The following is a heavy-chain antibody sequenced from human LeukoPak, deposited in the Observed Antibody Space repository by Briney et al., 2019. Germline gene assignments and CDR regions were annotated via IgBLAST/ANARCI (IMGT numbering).Heavy chain of an antibody. CDR1: GYTFTGYY. CDR3: ARGPRITLIRGGQWYYYMDV. Sequence: GASVKVSCKASGYTFTGYYIHWVRQAPGQGLEWMGLINPSGGSTNYAQKFQGRVTMTRDTSTSTVYMELSSLRSEDTAVYYCARGPRITLIRGGQWYYYMDVWGKGTTVTISS. CDR2: INPSGGST. J-gene: IGHJ6*03. D-gene: IGHD3-10*01. V-gene: IGHV1-46*01.